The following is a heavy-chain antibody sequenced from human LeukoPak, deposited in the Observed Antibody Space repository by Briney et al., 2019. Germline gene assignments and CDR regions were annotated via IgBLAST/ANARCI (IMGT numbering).Heavy chain of an antibody. CDR3: ARHRYSYGALYYGMDV. D-gene: IGHD5-18*01. J-gene: IGHJ6*02. CDR1: GGSISSGSYY. CDR2: IYTSGST. V-gene: IGHV4-61*02. Sequence: PSQTLSLTCTVSGGSISSGSYYWSWIRQPAGKGLEWIGRIYTSGSTNYNPSLKSRVTISVDTSKNQFSLKLSSVTAADTAVYYCARHRYSYGALYYGMDVWGQGTTVTVSS.